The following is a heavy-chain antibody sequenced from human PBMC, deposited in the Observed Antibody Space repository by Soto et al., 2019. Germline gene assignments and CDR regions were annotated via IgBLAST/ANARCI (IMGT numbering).Heavy chain of an antibody. CDR3: ARDYYDILTGYSYDAFDI. Sequence: EVQLVESGGGLVQPGGSLRLSCAASGFTFSNYWMSWVRQAPGKGLEWVANIKQDGSEKYYVDSVKGRFTISRDNAKKSLYLQMNSLRAEDTAVYYCARDYYDILTGYSYDAFDIWGQGTMVTVSS. CDR1: GFTFSNYW. V-gene: IGHV3-7*01. D-gene: IGHD3-9*01. J-gene: IGHJ3*02. CDR2: IKQDGSEK.